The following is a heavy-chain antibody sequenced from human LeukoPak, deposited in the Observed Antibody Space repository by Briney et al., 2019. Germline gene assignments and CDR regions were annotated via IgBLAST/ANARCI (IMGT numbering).Heavy chain of an antibody. D-gene: IGHD3-3*01. J-gene: IGHJ4*02. CDR2: IYYSGST. CDR3: ARGLDFWSGYPVYYFDY. Sequence: SETLSLTCTVSGGSISSGGYYWSWIRQHPGKGLEWIGYIYYSGSTYYNPSLKSRVTISVDTSKNQFSLKLSSVTAADTAVYYCARGLDFWSGYPVYYFDYWGQGTLVTVSS. CDR1: GGSISSGGYY. V-gene: IGHV4-31*03.